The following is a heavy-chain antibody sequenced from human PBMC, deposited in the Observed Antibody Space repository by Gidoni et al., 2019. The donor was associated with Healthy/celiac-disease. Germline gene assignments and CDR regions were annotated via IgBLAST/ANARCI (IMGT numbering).Heavy chain of an antibody. CDR3: ARDPRVPAAIRARYFDL. D-gene: IGHD2-2*01. J-gene: IGHJ2*01. Sequence: QVQLVASGGGVVQPGRSLRLSCAASGFTFSSSAMHWVRQAPGKGLEWVAGISYDGSNKYYADSVKGRFTISRDNSKNTLYLQMNSLRAEDTAVYYCARDPRVPAAIRARYFDLWGRGTLVTVSS. V-gene: IGHV3-30-3*01. CDR1: GFTFSSSA. CDR2: ISYDGSNK.